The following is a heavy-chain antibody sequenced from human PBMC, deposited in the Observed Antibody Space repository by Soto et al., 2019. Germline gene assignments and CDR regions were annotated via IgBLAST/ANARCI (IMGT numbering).Heavy chain of an antibody. D-gene: IGHD3-22*01. CDR3: ARDLEGYYDSSGYYFL. Sequence: GSLRLSCAASGFTFSSYGMHWVRQAPGKGLEWVAVIWYDGSNKYYADSVKGRFTISRDNSKNTLYLQMNSLRAEDTAVYYCARDLEGYYDSSGYYFLWGQGTLVTVSS. CDR1: GFTFSSYG. CDR2: IWYDGSNK. J-gene: IGHJ4*02. V-gene: IGHV3-33*01.